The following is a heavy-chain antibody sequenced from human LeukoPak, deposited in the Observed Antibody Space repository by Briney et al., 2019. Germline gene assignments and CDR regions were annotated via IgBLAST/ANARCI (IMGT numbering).Heavy chain of an antibody. CDR1: GGSISSYY. D-gene: IGHD6-19*01. CDR2: IYYSGST. Sequence: PSETLSLTCTVSGGSISSYYWSWIRQPPGKGLEWIGYIYYSGSTNYNPSLKSRVTISVDTSKNQFSLKLSSVTAADTAVYYCARHRGVVAVDCFDYWGQGTLVTVSS. J-gene: IGHJ4*02. CDR3: ARHRGVVAVDCFDY. V-gene: IGHV4-59*08.